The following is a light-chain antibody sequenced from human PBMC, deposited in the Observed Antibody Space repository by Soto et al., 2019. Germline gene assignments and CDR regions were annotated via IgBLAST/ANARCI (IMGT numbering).Light chain of an antibody. CDR3: QHRSDWPG. J-gene: IGKJ5*01. V-gene: IGKV3-11*01. CDR2: EAS. CDR1: QSVGTY. Sequence: EIVLTQSPATLSLSPGARAPLSCRASQSVGTYLAWYQQKPGQAPRLLIYEASNRATGISARFSGSGSGTDFTLTISSLEPEDFAVYYCQHRSDWPGFGQGTRLEIK.